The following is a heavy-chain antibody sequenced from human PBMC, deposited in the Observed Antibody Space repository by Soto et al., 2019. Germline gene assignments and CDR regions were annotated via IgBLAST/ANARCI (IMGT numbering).Heavy chain of an antibody. Sequence: LETLSLTCAVYGGSFSGYYWSWIRQPPGKGLEWIGEINHSGSTNYNPSLKSRVTISVDTSKNQFSLNLSSVTAADTAVYYCARGELGPGIAASGTYYYYYGMDVWGQGTTVTVSS. CDR3: ARGELGPGIAASGTYYYYYGMDV. CDR2: INHSGST. J-gene: IGHJ6*02. CDR1: GGSFSGYY. V-gene: IGHV4-34*01. D-gene: IGHD6-13*01.